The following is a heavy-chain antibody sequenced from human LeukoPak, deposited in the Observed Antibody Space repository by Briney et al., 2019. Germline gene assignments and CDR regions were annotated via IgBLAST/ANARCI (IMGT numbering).Heavy chain of an antibody. CDR1: GYTFTGYY. J-gene: IGHJ4*02. CDR3: ARGYSDSSGYEYFDY. V-gene: IGHV1-2*06. D-gene: IGHD3-22*01. CDR2: INPNSGGT. Sequence: ASVKVSCKASGYTFTGYYMHWVRQAPGQGLEWMGRINPNSGGTNYAQKFQGRVTMTRDTSISTAYMELSRLRSDDTAFYYCARGYSDSSGYEYFDYWGRGTLVTVSS.